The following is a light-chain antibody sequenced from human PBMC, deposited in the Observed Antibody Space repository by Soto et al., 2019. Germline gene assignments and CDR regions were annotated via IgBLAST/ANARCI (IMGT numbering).Light chain of an antibody. Sequence: DIHLTQSPCSLSASVGDRGTIACRGRPNINNYLIWFQHKLVKAPKLLIYAVSILQSGVPSRFSGTGSGTDFTLTISSLQPEDFATYSCQQSYTTPWTFGQGTKVEI. CDR2: AVS. V-gene: IGKV1-39*01. J-gene: IGKJ1*01. CDR1: PNINNY. CDR3: QQSYTTPWT.